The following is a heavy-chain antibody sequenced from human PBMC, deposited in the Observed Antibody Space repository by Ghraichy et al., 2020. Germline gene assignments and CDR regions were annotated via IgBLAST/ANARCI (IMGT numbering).Heavy chain of an antibody. Sequence: LSLTCAASGFTFSSYGMHWVRQAPGKGLEWVAVISYDGSNKYYADSVKGRFTISRDNSKNTLYLQMNSLRAEDTAVYYCAKRGYCSSTSCYTEYFQHWGQGTLVTVSS. J-gene: IGHJ1*01. V-gene: IGHV3-30*18. CDR1: GFTFSSYG. CDR3: AKRGYCSSTSCYTEYFQH. CDR2: ISYDGSNK. D-gene: IGHD2-2*01.